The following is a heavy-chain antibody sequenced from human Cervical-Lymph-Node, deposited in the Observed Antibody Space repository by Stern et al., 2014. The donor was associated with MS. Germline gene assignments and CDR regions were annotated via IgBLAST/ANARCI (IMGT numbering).Heavy chain of an antibody. CDR1: GFTFSSYA. CDR3: AKVYGSGPFDY. J-gene: IGHJ4*02. Sequence: EVQLVESGGTLVQPGGSLRLSCAASGFTFSSYAMSWVRQAPGKGLEWVSVISGSDGSTCYADSVKVRFTISRDNSKNTLFLQMNSLRAEDTAVYYCAKVYGSGPFDYWGQGTLVTVSS. D-gene: IGHD6-19*01. CDR2: ISGSDGST. V-gene: IGHV3-23*04.